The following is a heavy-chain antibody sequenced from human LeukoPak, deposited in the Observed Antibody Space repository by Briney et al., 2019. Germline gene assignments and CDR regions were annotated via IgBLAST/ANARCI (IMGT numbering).Heavy chain of an antibody. J-gene: IGHJ1*01. CDR2: ISSSTSTI. D-gene: IGHD3-22*01. CDR1: GFTFSSYS. CDR3: ARAQYYDSSGYYYEDYFQH. Sequence: GGSLRLSCAASGFTFSSYSMNWVRQAPGKGLEWISYISSSTSTIYYADSVKGRFTISRDNAKNSLYLQMNSLRDEDTAVYYCARAQYYDSSGYYYEDYFQHWGQGTLVTVSS. V-gene: IGHV3-48*02.